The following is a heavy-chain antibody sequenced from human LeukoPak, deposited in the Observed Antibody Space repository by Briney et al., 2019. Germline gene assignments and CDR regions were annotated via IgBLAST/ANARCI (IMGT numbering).Heavy chain of an antibody. D-gene: IGHD3-10*01. CDR2: INPNSGGT. CDR3: ARDLSSPLAGYYYGSGSTWFDP. V-gene: IGHV1-2*04. Sequence: ASVKVSCKASGHTFTGYYMHWVRQAPGQGLEWMGWINPNSGGTNYAQKFQGWVTMARDTSISTAYMELSRLRSDDTAVYYCARDLSSPLAGYYYGSGSTWFDPWGQGTLVTVSS. J-gene: IGHJ5*02. CDR1: GHTFTGYY.